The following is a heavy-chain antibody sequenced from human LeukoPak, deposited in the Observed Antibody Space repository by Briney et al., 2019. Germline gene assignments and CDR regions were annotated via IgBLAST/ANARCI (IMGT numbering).Heavy chain of an antibody. CDR2: ISGSGGST. CDR1: GFTFSSYG. CDR3: AKPVRGYFGMNNPQDY. V-gene: IGHV3-23*01. D-gene: IGHD3-9*01. J-gene: IGHJ4*02. Sequence: GGTLRLSCAASGFTFSSYGMSWVRQAPGKGLEWVSAISGSGGSTYYADSVKGRFTTSRDNSKNTLYLQMNSLRAEDTAVYYCAKPVRGYFGMNNPQDYWGQGTLVTVSS.